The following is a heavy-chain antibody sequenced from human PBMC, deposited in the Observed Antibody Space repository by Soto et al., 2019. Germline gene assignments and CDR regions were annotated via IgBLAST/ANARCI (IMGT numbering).Heavy chain of an antibody. D-gene: IGHD2-15*01. CDR1: GFTLSSYW. CDR2: ISYDGSNK. Sequence: GGSLRLSCAASGFTLSSYWMSWVRQAPGKGLEWVAVISYDGSNKYYADSVKGRFTISRDNSKNTLYLQMNSLRAEDTAVYYCAKEDIVVVVAALVTPQLVDHWGQGTLVT. V-gene: IGHV3-30*18. CDR3: AKEDIVVVVAALVTPQLVDH. J-gene: IGHJ4*02.